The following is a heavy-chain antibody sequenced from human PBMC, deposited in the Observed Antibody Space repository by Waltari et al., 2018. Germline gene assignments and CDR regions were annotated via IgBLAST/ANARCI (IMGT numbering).Heavy chain of an antibody. D-gene: IGHD3-10*01. Sequence: QVQLVQSGAEVKKPGASVKVSCKASGYTFTSYYMHWVRQAPGQGLEWMGIINPSGGRPSYAQKFQCRVTMTRDTSTSTVYMELSSLRSEDTAVYYCAKDQPMVQGVIRDDAAFDIWGQGTMVTVSS. V-gene: IGHV1-46*01. J-gene: IGHJ3*02. CDR1: GYTFTSYY. CDR3: AKDQPMVQGVIRDDAAFDI. CDR2: INPSGGRP.